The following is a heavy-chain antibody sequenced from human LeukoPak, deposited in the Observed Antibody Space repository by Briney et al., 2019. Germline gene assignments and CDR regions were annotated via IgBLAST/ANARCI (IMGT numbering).Heavy chain of an antibody. CDR1: APSITSSY. Sequence: SETLSLTCTVSAPSITSSYWSWLRQPPGNGLEWSGYIYYTGSTNSNPSLKSLATVSVDTSMNQFSLKLSSMTAADTAVYYCARLDRSGYEMGGTWFDPWGQGSLVTVSS. D-gene: IGHD3-22*01. V-gene: IGHV4-59*08. J-gene: IGHJ5*02. CDR3: ARLDRSGYEMGGTWFDP. CDR2: IYYTGST.